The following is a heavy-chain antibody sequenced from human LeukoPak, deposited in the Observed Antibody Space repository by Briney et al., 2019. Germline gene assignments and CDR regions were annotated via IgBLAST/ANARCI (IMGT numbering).Heavy chain of an antibody. J-gene: IGHJ4*02. CDR1: GFTFSSHG. Sequence: GGSLRLSCAASGFTFSSHGMRWVRQAPGKGLEWVAVISYDGSNKYYADSVKGRFTISRDNSKNTLYLQMNSLRAEDTAVYYCAKDLDYDSSGFFDYWGQGTLVTVSS. CDR2: ISYDGSNK. CDR3: AKDLDYDSSGFFDY. V-gene: IGHV3-30*18. D-gene: IGHD3-22*01.